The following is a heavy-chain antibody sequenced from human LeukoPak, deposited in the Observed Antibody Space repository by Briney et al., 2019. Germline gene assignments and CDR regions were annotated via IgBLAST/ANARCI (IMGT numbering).Heavy chain of an antibody. CDR3: AREWGPHSSGWYYYYGMDV. CDR1: GFTFSSYW. CDR2: INSDGSST. D-gene: IGHD6-19*01. V-gene: IGHV3-74*01. Sequence: PGGSLRLSCAASGFTFSSYWMHWVRQAPGKGLVWVSRINSDGSSTSYADSVKGRFTISRDNAKNTLYLQMNSLRAEDTAVYYCAREWGPHSSGWYYYYGMDVWGQGTTVTVSS. J-gene: IGHJ6*02.